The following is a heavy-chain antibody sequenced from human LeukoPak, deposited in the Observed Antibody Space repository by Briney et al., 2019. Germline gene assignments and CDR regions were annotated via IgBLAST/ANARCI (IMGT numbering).Heavy chain of an antibody. CDR3: ASDKDYDYVWGSYRKFDP. J-gene: IGHJ5*02. CDR1: GGSISSYY. V-gene: IGHV4-39*07. Sequence: SETLSLTCTVSGGSISSYYWGWIRRPPGKGLEWIGSIYYSGSTYYNPSLKSRVTISVDTSKNQFSLKLSSVTAADTAVYYCASDKDYDYVWGSYRKFDPWGQGTLVTVSS. CDR2: IYYSGST. D-gene: IGHD3-16*02.